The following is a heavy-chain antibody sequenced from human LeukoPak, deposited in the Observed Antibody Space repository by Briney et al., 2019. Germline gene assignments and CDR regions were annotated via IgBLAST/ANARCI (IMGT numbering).Heavy chain of an antibody. V-gene: IGHV3-21*01. J-gene: IGHJ2*01. D-gene: IGHD3-3*01. CDR1: GFTFSSYS. Sequence: PGGSLRLSCAASGFTFSSYSMNWVRQAPGKGLEWVSSISSSSSYIYYADSVKGRFTISRDNAKNSLFLQMNSLRAEDTAVYFCARERLGDDIYFDLWGRGTLVTVSS. CDR3: ARERLGDDIYFDL. CDR2: ISSSSSYI.